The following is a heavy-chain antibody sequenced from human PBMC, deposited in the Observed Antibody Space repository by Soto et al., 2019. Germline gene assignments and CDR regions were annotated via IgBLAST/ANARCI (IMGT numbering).Heavy chain of an antibody. CDR1: GKTFTIYH. D-gene: IGHD3-16*01. CDR3: ARGRTWGCYYLSDY. J-gene: IGHJ4*02. V-gene: IGHV1-8*01. Sequence: ASLNVSWKAFGKTFTIYHMNWGRHATGHGLEWMGWINPNSGNIGYAQKFQGRVTMTRDTAIRTAYMEVSRLRSDDTAVYYCARGRTWGCYYLSDYWGQGTLVTGSS. CDR2: INPNSGNI.